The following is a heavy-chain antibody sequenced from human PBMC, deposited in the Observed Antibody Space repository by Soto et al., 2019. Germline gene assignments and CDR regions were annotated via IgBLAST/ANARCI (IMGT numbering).Heavy chain of an antibody. D-gene: IGHD3-9*01. CDR1: GFTFSTYA. CDR3: AKGGCDDIYYGLDV. CDR2: VSGPGATT. J-gene: IGHJ6*02. Sequence: EVQLLESGGGLVQPGGSLRLSCVASGFTFSTYAMSWVRQAPGKGLEWVSAVSGPGATTYYADTVKGRFTISRDNSKNTLYLQMNSLRAEDTAVYYCAKGGCDDIYYGLDVWGQGTSVTVSS. V-gene: IGHV3-23*01.